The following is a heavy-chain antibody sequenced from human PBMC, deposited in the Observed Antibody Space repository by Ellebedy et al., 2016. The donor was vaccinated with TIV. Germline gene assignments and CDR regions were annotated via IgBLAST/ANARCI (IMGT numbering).Heavy chain of an antibody. Sequence: PGGSLRLSCAASGFTFSSYGMHWVRQAPGKGLEWVAIIWYDGSREHYRDSVKGRFTISRDNSKNTLYLQMNDLRAEDTAVYYCTRENWYIDYWGQGTLVTVSS. V-gene: IGHV3-33*01. CDR3: TRENWYIDY. CDR1: GFTFSSYG. D-gene: IGHD1-1*01. J-gene: IGHJ4*02. CDR2: IWYDGSRE.